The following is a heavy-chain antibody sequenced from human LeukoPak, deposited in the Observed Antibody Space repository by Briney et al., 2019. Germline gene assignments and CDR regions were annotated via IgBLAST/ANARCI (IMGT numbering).Heavy chain of an antibody. CDR3: ARDPYGDWYFDF. V-gene: IGHV4-4*07. CDR1: GDSISSYY. CDR2: IYTRGST. Sequence: PSETLSFTCTVSGDSISSYYGSWIRQPAGKGLEWIGRIYTRGSTYYNPSLKSRVTMSVDTSKNQFSLTLTSVTAADTAVYYCARDPYGDWYFDFWGQGTLVTVSS. J-gene: IGHJ4*02. D-gene: IGHD4-17*01.